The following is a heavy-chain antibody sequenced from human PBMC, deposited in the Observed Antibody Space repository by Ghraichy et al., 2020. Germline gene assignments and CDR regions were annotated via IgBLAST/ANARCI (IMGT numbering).Heavy chain of an antibody. CDR1: EFTFSSYW. CDR2: VKSDGSST. Sequence: GGSLRLSCAASEFTFSSYWMHWVRQAPGRGLVWVSRVKSDGSSTDYADSVKGRFTISRDNARNTLHLEMNSLTAEDTAVYYCARVVGSPPRSAFDIWGQGTMVTVSS. D-gene: IGHD3-16*01. J-gene: IGHJ3*02. V-gene: IGHV3-74*01. CDR3: ARVVGSPPRSAFDI.